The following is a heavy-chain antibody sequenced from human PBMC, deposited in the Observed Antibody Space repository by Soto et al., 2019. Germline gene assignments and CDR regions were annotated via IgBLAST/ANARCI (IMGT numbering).Heavy chain of an antibody. Sequence: GGSLRLSCAASGFTFGGYAVHWVRQAPGKGLEYVSAITSNGGSTYYANSVKGRFTISRDNSKNTLYLQMGSLRAEDMAVYYCARYGADGDYADYWGQGTLVTVSS. D-gene: IGHD4-17*01. CDR2: ITSNGGST. V-gene: IGHV3-64*01. J-gene: IGHJ4*02. CDR1: GFTFGGYA. CDR3: ARYGADGDYADY.